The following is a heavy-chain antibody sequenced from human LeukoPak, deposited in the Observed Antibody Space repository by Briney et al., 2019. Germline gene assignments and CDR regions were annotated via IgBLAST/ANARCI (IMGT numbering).Heavy chain of an antibody. CDR2: IYYSGST. CDR3: ARDRGRPLYYFDY. V-gene: IGHV4-59*01. CDR1: GGSISSYY. J-gene: IGHJ4*02. Sequence: PSEILSLTCTVSGGSISSYYWSWIRQPPGKGLEWIGYIYYSGSTNYNPSLKSRVTISVDTSKNQFSLKLSSVTAADTAVYYCARDRGRPLYYFDYWGQGTLVTVSS. D-gene: IGHD3-10*01.